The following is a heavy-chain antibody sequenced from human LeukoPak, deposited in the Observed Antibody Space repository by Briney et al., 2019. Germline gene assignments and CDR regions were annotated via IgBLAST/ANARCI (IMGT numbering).Heavy chain of an antibody. CDR1: GFTVSSNY. D-gene: IGHD6-19*01. CDR3: AKGSRDSSGWYRDY. V-gene: IGHV3-23*01. CDR2: ISGSGGST. J-gene: IGHJ4*02. Sequence: ETLSLTCTVSGFTVSSNYMSWVRQAPGKGLEWVSAISGSGGSTYYADSVKGRFTISRDNSKNTLYLQMNSLRAEDTAVYYCAKGSRDSSGWYRDYWGQGTLVTVSS.